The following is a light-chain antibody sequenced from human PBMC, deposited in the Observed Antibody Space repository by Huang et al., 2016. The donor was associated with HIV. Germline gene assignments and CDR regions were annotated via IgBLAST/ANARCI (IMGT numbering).Light chain of an antibody. CDR2: DAS. CDR1: QSVGSY. CDR3: HQHSSWPGT. V-gene: IGKV3-11*01. J-gene: IGKJ1*01. Sequence: DIVLTQSPANLSLSPGERATLSCRAGQSVGSYLAWYQQTPGQAPRLLVSDASHRATGIPARFSGSGSGTDFTLTISSLEPEDFAVYYCHQHSSWPGTFGQGTRVEIK.